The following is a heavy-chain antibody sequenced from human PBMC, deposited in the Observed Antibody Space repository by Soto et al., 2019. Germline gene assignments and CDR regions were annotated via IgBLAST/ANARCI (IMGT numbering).Heavy chain of an antibody. CDR3: AKDKEEWELLGGYYFDY. D-gene: IGHD1-26*01. Sequence: EVQLLESGGGLVQPGGSLRLSCAASGFTFRTYAMSWVRQAPGKGLEWVSAISGSGGSTYYADSVQGRFTISRDNSRNTLYLQMTSLRAEDTAVYYCAKDKEEWELLGGYYFDYWGQGTLVTVSS. J-gene: IGHJ4*02. V-gene: IGHV3-23*01. CDR1: GFTFRTYA. CDR2: ISGSGGST.